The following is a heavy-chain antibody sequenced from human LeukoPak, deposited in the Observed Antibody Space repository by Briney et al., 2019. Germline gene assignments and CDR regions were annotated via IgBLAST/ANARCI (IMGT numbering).Heavy chain of an antibody. Sequence: ASVRVSCKASGYTFTSYDINWVRQATGQGLEWMGWMNPNSGNTGYAQKFQGRVTITRNTSISTAYMELSSLRSEDTAVYYCARVEFEWFGELWSYYYYYMDVWGKGTTVTVSS. V-gene: IGHV1-8*03. D-gene: IGHD3-10*01. CDR2: MNPNSGNT. CDR3: ARVEFEWFGELWSYYYYYMDV. CDR1: GYTFTSYD. J-gene: IGHJ6*03.